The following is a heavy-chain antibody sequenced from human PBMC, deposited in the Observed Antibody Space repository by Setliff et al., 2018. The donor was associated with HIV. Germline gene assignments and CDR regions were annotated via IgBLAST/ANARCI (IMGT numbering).Heavy chain of an antibody. J-gene: IGHJ4*02. CDR2: MNPSGGKT. D-gene: IGHD3-22*01. Sequence: ASVKVSCKASGGTFSSYTISWVRQAPGQGLEWMAMMNPSGGKTTYGHKFQGRVTVTRDTSTRTVYLDLSRLASDDTAIYYCARDLYDTSGFLDYWGQGTLVTVSS. V-gene: IGHV1-46*01. CDR3: ARDLYDTSGFLDY. CDR1: GGTFSSYT.